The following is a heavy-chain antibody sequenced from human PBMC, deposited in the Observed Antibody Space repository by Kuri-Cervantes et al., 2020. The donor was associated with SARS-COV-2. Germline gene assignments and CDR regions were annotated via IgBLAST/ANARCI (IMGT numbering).Heavy chain of an antibody. CDR3: AREGGRDSSGYSYGMDV. CDR2: IGTAGDT. CDR1: RFTFSSYD. V-gene: IGHV3-13*01. J-gene: IGHJ6*02. Sequence: GESLKISCAASRFTFSSYDMHWVRQATGKGLEWVSAIGTAGDTYYPGYVKGRFTISRENAKNPLYLQMNTLRAGDTAVYYCAREGGRDSSGYSYGMDVWGQGTTVTVSS. D-gene: IGHD3-22*01.